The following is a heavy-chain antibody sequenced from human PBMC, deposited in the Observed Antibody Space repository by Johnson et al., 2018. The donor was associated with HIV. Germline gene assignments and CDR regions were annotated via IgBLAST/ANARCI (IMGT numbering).Heavy chain of an antibody. CDR2: IYSGGST. CDR1: GFTVSRNY. J-gene: IGHJ3*02. Sequence: VQLVASGGGLVQPGGSLRLSCAASGFTVSRNYMSWVRQAPGKGLEWVSVIYSGGSTYYAYSVKGRLTISRDNSKTTLYLQMNSLRPDDTSVYYCAKDRYGASYPDAVESGGQGTIVTGSS. CDR3: AKDRYGASYPDAVES. V-gene: IGHV3-66*01. D-gene: IGHD1-26*01.